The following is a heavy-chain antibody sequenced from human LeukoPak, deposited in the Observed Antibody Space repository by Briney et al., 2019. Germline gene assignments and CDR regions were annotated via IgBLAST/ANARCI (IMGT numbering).Heavy chain of an antibody. Sequence: GGSLRLSCAGSGFTFSNSWMGWFRKAPGKGLEWVANVQHIGGETYYVDSVKGRFTISRDNAKNSVYLQMNSLGADDTAVYYCATYSILNAREFRYWGQGTLVTVTS. CDR3: ATYSILNAREFRY. J-gene: IGHJ1*01. V-gene: IGHV3-7*01. CDR1: GFTFSNSW. D-gene: IGHD4-11*01. CDR2: VQHIGGET.